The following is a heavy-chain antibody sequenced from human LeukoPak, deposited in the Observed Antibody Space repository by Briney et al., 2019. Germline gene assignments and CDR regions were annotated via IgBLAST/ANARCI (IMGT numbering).Heavy chain of an antibody. Sequence: SEALSLTCAVSGGSISSSNWWSWVRQPPGKGLEWIGEIYHSGSTNYNPSLKSRVTISVDTSKNQFSLKLSSVTAADTAVYYCARHMSVSYDAFDLWGRGTTVTVSS. CDR1: GGSISSSNW. CDR3: ARHMSVSYDAFDL. D-gene: IGHD3-10*01. CDR2: IYHSGST. J-gene: IGHJ3*01. V-gene: IGHV4-4*02.